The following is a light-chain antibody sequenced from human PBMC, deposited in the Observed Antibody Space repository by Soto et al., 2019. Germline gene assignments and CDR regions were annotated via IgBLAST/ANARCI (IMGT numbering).Light chain of an antibody. V-gene: IGKV1-5*01. Sequence: DIQMTQDSSTLSASVGDRVTSTCMASQTISSWLAWYQQKPRTATKILIFDDSRLESGVTSRFSGSASGTEFTLTISSLQPDDFATYYCQQYDNYPLTVGGGTKVDIK. CDR1: QTISSW. CDR2: DDS. J-gene: IGKJ4*01. CDR3: QQYDNYPLT.